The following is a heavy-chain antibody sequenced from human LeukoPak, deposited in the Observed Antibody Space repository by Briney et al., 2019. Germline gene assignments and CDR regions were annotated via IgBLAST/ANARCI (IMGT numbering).Heavy chain of an antibody. CDR1: GYTFTSYG. Sequence: ASVKVSCKASGYTFTSYGISWVRQAPGQGLEWMGWINPNSGGTNYAQKFQGWVTMTRDTSISTAYMELSRLRSDDTAVYYCARTLGATTENAFDIWGQGTMVTVSS. J-gene: IGHJ3*02. D-gene: IGHD1-26*01. V-gene: IGHV1-2*04. CDR3: ARTLGATTENAFDI. CDR2: INPNSGGT.